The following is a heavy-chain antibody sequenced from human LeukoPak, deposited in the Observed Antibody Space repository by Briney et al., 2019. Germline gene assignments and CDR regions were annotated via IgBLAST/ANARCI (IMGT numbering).Heavy chain of an antibody. CDR2: INQDGSQE. J-gene: IGHJ4*02. D-gene: IGHD3-22*01. CDR1: GFTFSSFW. CDR3: ARDPRYYSDLYYFDY. Sequence: GGSLRLSCAASGFTFSSFWMSWVRQAPGKGLEWVANINQDGSQEDYVDSVKGRFTISRDNAKNSLFLQMNIVRAEDSAVYFCARDPRYYSDLYYFDYWGQGTLVTVSS. V-gene: IGHV3-7*01.